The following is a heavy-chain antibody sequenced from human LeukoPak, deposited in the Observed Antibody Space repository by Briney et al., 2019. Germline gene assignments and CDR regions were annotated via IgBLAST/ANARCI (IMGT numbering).Heavy chain of an antibody. CDR2: IYHSGST. V-gene: IGHV4-38-2*02. CDR1: GYSISSGYF. Sequence: SETLSLTCTVSGYSISSGYFWGWIRQPPGKGLEWIGTIYHSGSTYYNPSLKIRVTISVDTSKNQFSLKLSSVTAADTAVYYCARWDYGSGPVQHWGQGTLVTVSS. D-gene: IGHD3-10*01. CDR3: ARWDYGSGPVQH. J-gene: IGHJ1*01.